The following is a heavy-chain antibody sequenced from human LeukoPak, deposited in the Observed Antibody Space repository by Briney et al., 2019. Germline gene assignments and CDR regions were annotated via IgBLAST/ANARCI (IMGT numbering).Heavy chain of an antibody. CDR2: IDPDGSST. V-gene: IGHV3-74*03. J-gene: IGHJ3*02. CDR3: STIVQGAFEI. D-gene: IGHD5-24*01. Sequence: PGGSLTLSCAASGFTSSTHWMVWVRRAPGKGLLWVSRIDPDGSSTTYADSVKGRSTNSRDNARSTLYLQMNSLRAEDTAVYYCSTIVQGAFEIWGLGTMVTVSS. CDR1: GFTSSTHW.